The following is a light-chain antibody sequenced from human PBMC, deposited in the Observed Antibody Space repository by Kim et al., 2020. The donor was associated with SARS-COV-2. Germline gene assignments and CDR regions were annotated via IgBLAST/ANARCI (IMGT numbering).Light chain of an antibody. CDR1: QSISND. J-gene: IGKJ4*01. CDR2: STS. CDR3: QQSYSIPT. V-gene: IGKV1-39*01. Sequence: DIQMTQSPSSLSASVGDRVTITCRASQSISNDLNWYQQIAGKAPKLVIYSTSNLESGVPSRFSGSGSGTDFTLTIDSLQPEDFAYYYCQQSYSIPTFGGGTKVDIK.